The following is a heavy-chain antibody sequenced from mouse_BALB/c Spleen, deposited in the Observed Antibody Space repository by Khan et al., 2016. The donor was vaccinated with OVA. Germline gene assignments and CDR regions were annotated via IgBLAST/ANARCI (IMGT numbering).Heavy chain of an antibody. CDR2: IRYSGRT. J-gene: IGHJ2*01. CDR1: GYSITSDYA. Sequence: EVQLQESGPGLVKPSQSLSLTCTVTGYSITSDYAWNWIRQFPGNKLEWMGYIRYSGRTSYNPSLKSRISITRDTSKNQFFLQLNSVTTEDTATYFWARSVTITTVVATDFDYWGQGTTLTVSS. V-gene: IGHV3-2*02. D-gene: IGHD1-1*01. CDR3: ARSVTITTVVATDFDY.